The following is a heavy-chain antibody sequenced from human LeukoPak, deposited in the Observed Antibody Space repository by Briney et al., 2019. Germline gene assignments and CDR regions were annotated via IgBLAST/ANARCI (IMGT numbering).Heavy chain of an antibody. D-gene: IGHD1-7*01. J-gene: IGHJ4*02. CDR1: GFTFSSYD. CDR3: ARGGGTGSPPYYFDY. V-gene: IGHV3-13*01. CDR2: IGTAGDT. Sequence: GGSLRLSCAASGFTFSSYDMHWVRQATGKGLEWVSAIGTAGDTYYPGSVRGRFTISRENAKNSLYLQMNSLRAGDTAVYYCARGGGTGSPPYYFDYWGQGTLVTVSS.